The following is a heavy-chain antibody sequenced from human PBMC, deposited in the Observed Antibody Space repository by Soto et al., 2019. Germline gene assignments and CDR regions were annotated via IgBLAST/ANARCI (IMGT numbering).Heavy chain of an antibody. Sequence: QVQLVESGGGVVQPGRSLRLSCAASGFTFSHYGMHWVRQAPGKGLEWVAVIWYDGSNGNYADSVKGRFTISRDNSKNSQYLQMICMSADDTAVYYWVVGPRMPDAVDFWGQGTIVTVSS. CDR2: IWYDGSNG. V-gene: IGHV3-33*01. J-gene: IGHJ3*01. D-gene: IGHD2-15*01. CDR1: GFTFSHYG. CDR3: VVGPRMPDAVDF.